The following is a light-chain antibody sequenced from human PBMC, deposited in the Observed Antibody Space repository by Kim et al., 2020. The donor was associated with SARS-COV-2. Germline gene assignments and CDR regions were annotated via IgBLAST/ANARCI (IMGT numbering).Light chain of an antibody. CDR1: QSVDGW. CDR2: QAS. CDR3: KQYETYWT. V-gene: IGKV1-5*03. J-gene: IGKJ4*02. Sequence: DIQMTQSPSTLSAFVGDSVTITCRASQSVDGWLAWYQQKPGKAPTLLIYQASKLASGVPSRFSGSGSGTDFTPTVNNLQPHDSAVYYCKQYETYWTFGAGTRVEI.